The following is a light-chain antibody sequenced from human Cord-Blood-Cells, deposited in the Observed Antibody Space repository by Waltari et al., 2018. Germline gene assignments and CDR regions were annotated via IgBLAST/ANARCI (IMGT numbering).Light chain of an antibody. CDR3: SSYTSSSTVV. CDR1: SSDVGGYNY. Sequence: QSALTQPASVSGSPGQSITLSCPGTSSDVGGYNYVSWYQQRPGKAPKLMIYDVSNRPSGVSNRFSGSKSGNTASLTISGLQAEDEADYYCSSYTSSSTVVFGGGTKLTVL. J-gene: IGLJ2*01. V-gene: IGLV2-14*01. CDR2: DVS.